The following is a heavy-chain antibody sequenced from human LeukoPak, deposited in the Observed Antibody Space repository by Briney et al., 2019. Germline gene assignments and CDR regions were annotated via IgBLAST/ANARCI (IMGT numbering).Heavy chain of an antibody. CDR3: ATTTVTTSAGFDY. D-gene: IGHD4-17*01. V-gene: IGHV4-61*09. Sequence: SKTLSLTCTVSGGSISSGNNHWSWIRQPDGKGLEWIGHIYTSGSTNYNPSLKSRVTISVDTSKNQFSLKLSSVTAADTAVYYCATTTVTTSAGFDYWGQGTLVTVSS. CDR2: IYTSGST. J-gene: IGHJ4*02. CDR1: GGSISSGNNH.